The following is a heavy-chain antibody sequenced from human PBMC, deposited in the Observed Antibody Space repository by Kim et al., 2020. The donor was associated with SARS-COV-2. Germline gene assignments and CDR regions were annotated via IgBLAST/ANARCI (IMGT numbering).Heavy chain of an antibody. CDR1: GFTFSSYA. CDR3: AKWAITMVRGVIIGYFDY. V-gene: IGHV3-23*01. CDR2: ISGSGGST. Sequence: GGSLRLSCAASGFTFSSYAMSWVRQAPGKGLEWVSAISGSGGSTYYADSVKGRFTISRDNSKNTLYLQMNSLRAEDTAVYYCAKWAITMVRGVIIGYFDYWGQGTLVTVSS. J-gene: IGHJ4*02. D-gene: IGHD3-10*01.